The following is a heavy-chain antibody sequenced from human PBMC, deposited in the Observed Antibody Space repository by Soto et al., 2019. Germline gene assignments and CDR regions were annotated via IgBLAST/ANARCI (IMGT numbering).Heavy chain of an antibody. CDR2: IYYIGST. V-gene: IGHV4-59*01. Sequence: PSETLSLTCTVSGGSMNSYYWTWIRQPPGKGLEWIGNIYYIGSTNYNPSLKSRVTISVDTSNNQFSLKLSSVTAADTAVYYCARYRSSSSWFEPWGQGTLVTVSS. CDR1: GGSMNSYY. CDR3: ARYRSSSSWFEP. J-gene: IGHJ5*02. D-gene: IGHD6-6*01.